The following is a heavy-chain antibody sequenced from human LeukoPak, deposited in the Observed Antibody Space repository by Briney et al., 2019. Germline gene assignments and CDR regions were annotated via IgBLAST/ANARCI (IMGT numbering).Heavy chain of an antibody. CDR2: IYTSGST. Sequence: SETLSLTCTVSGGSIMYYYWTWIRQPAGKGLEWIGRIYTSGSTNYNPSLKSRVTMSVDTSKNQFSLKLTPVTAADTAVYYCARESGYYDRSGYFHYFDYWGQGSLVTVSS. V-gene: IGHV4-4*07. D-gene: IGHD3-22*01. CDR1: GGSIMYYY. CDR3: ARESGYYDRSGYFHYFDY. J-gene: IGHJ4*02.